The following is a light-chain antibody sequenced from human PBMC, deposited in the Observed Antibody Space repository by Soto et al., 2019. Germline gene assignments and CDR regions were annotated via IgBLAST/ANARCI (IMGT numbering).Light chain of an antibody. Sequence: DIQMTQSPSSLSSSVGDRVTITCRASQSISSYLNWYQQKPGTAPKILIYAASSLESAVTSRFSGSGSGTDFTLTISSLQPEDFETCYCQQSYSTLYTFGQGTKLEIK. V-gene: IGKV1-39*01. CDR3: QQSYSTLYT. CDR1: QSISSY. CDR2: AAS. J-gene: IGKJ2*01.